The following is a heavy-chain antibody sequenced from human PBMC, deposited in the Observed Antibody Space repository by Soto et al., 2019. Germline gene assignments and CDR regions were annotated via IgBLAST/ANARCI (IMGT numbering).Heavy chain of an antibody. D-gene: IGHD5-12*01. CDR1: GFIFTNYA. V-gene: IGHV3-23*01. Sequence: GGSLRLSCAASGFIFTNYAMNWVRQAPGKGLEWVSVIGGRGNSAYYADSVQGRFTISRDNSKNTLSLQMSSLTADDAAIYYCVREGRGSFDFWGRATMVTV. J-gene: IGHJ3*01. CDR3: VREGRGSFDF. CDR2: IGGRGNSA.